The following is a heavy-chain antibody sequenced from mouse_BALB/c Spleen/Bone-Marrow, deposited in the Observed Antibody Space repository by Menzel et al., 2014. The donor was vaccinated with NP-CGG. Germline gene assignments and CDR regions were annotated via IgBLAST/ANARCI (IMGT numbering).Heavy chain of an antibody. D-gene: IGHD2-10*02. V-gene: IGHV14-3*02. J-gene: IGHJ3*01. CDR2: IDPANGNT. Sequence: EVQLQQSGAELVKPGASVKLSCTASGFNIKDTYMHWVKQRPEQGLEWIGRIDPANGNTKYDPKFQGKATITADTSSNTAYLQLSSLTSEDTAVYYCARSGGYGNYCAWFAYWGQGTLVTGSA. CDR3: ARSGGYGNYCAWFAY. CDR1: GFNIKDTY.